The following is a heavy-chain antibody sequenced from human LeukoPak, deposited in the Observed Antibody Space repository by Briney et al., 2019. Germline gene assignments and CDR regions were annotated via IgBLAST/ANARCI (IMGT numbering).Heavy chain of an antibody. CDR1: GFTVSSNY. V-gene: IGHV3-53*01. CDR3: ARVHSSGWLS. CDR2: IYSGGST. D-gene: IGHD6-19*01. Sequence: GGSLRLSCAASGFTVSSNYMSWVRQAPGKGLDWVSVIYSGGSTYYADSVKGRFTISRDNSKNTLYLQMSSLRAEDTAVYYCARVHSSGWLSWGQGTLVTVSS. J-gene: IGHJ4*02.